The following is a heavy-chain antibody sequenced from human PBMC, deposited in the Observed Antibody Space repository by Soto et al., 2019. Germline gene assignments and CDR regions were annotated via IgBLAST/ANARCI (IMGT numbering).Heavy chain of an antibody. CDR1: GFTFSSYA. V-gene: IGHV3-23*01. D-gene: IGHD3-3*01. CDR2: ISGSGGST. Sequence: GGSLRLSCAASGFTFSSYAMSWVRQAPGKGLEWVSAISGSGGSTYYADSVKGRFTISRDNSKNTLYLQMNSLRAEDTAVYYCWGIRFLECYYYGRDVWGQGTTVAVSS. CDR3: WGIRFLECYYYGRDV. J-gene: IGHJ6*02.